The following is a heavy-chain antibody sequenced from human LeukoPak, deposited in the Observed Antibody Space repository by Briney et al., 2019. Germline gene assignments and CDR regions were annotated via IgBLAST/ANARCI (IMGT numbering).Heavy chain of an antibody. Sequence: SETLSLTCTVSGGSISSGDYYWSWIRQPPGKGLEWIGYIYYSGSTYYNPSLKSRVTISVDTSKNQFSLKLSSVTAADTAVYYCAGLYYYGSGSYDYWGQGTLVTVSS. CDR3: AGLYYYGSGSYDY. V-gene: IGHV4-30-4*08. CDR2: IYYSGST. CDR1: GGSISSGDYY. D-gene: IGHD3-10*01. J-gene: IGHJ4*02.